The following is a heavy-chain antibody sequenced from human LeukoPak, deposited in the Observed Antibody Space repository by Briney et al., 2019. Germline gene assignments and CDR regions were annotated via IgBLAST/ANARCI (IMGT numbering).Heavy chain of an antibody. CDR1: GFTFSSYG. CDR3: ARNRNDYGDYVYDY. Sequence: PGGSLRLSCAASGFTFSSYGMSWVRQAPGKGLEWVSAISGSGGSTYYTDSVKGRFTISRDNAKNSLYLHMNSLRPEDTAVYYCARNRNDYGDYVYDYWGQGTLVTVSS. J-gene: IGHJ4*02. D-gene: IGHD4-17*01. CDR2: ISGSGGST. V-gene: IGHV3-23*01.